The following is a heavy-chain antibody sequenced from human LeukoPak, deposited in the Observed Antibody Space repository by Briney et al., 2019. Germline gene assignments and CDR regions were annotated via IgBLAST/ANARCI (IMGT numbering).Heavy chain of an antibody. J-gene: IGHJ2*01. CDR2: INHSGTT. Sequence: PSETLSLTCAVYGGSFSGYYWSWIRQPPGKGLEWIGEINHSGTTKYNPSLKSRVTISVDTSKNQFSLKLTSVTAADTAVYYCARERGPWWYFDLWGRGTLVTVSS. CDR1: GGSFSGYY. CDR3: ARERGPWWYFDL. V-gene: IGHV4-34*01. D-gene: IGHD3-10*01.